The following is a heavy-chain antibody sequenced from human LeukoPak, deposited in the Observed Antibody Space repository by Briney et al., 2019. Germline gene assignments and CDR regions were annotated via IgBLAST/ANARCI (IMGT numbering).Heavy chain of an antibody. CDR3: AKDVSRILTGARNYFDS. J-gene: IGHJ4*02. V-gene: IGHV3-30*02. Sequence: PGGSLRLSCAASGFTFSSSAMHWVRQAPGKGLEWVAFIRYDERNKYYSDSVKGRFTISRDNSKNTLYLQMNSLRAEDTAVYYCAKDVSRILTGARNYFDSWGQGTLVTVSS. CDR2: IRYDERNK. D-gene: IGHD3-9*01. CDR1: GFTFSSSA.